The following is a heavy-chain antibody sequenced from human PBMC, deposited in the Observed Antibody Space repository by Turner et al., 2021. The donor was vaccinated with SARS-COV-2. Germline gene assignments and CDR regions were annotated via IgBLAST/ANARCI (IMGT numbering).Heavy chain of an antibody. V-gene: IGHV4-39*01. CDR2: IYYSVST. J-gene: IGHJ2*01. D-gene: IGHD3-22*01. CDR1: GGSSSSSSYY. Sequence: QLQLQESGPGLVKPSEPLSPTCTVSGGSSSSSSYYWGWISQPPGKGLEWFGSIYYSVSTYYTPSLKSRVTISVYTSKDQFALKLGSVTAADTSVYYCARHPYYYDSSGLYWYFDLWGRGTLVTVSS. CDR3: ARHPYYYDSSGLYWYFDL.